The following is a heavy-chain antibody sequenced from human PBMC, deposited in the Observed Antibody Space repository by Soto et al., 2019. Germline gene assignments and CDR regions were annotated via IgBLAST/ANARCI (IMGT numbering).Heavy chain of an antibody. CDR3: SSADVCSITSCSRRNWYIDL. CDR1: GFTFSSYG. J-gene: IGHJ2*01. D-gene: IGHD2-2*01. Sequence: GGSLRLSCAASGFTFSSYGMHWVRQAPGKGLEWVAVISYDGSNKYYADSVKGRFTITRDNSKNTLYLQMNSLRAEDRADYYFSSADVCSITSCSRRNWYIDLWGRGTPVTVSS. V-gene: IGHV3-30*03. CDR2: ISYDGSNK.